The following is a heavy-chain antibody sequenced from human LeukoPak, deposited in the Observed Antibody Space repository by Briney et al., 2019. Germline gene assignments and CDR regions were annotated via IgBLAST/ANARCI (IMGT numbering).Heavy chain of an antibody. J-gene: IGHJ3*01. V-gene: IGHV3-9*01. CDR2: STWNGGPI. D-gene: IGHD3-22*01. CDR3: ARAHQALMIASAFDV. CDR1: GFGFDDFA. Sequence: GGSLRLSCAASGFGFDDFAMHWVRQVPGKGLEWISGSTWNGGPIGYAESVRGRFTISRDDAKNFLYLQMNTLRPEDTALYYCARAHQALMIASAFDVWGQGTMVTVSS.